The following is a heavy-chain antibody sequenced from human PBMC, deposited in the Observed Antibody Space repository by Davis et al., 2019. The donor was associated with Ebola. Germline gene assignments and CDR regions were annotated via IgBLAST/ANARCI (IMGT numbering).Heavy chain of an antibody. CDR2: INHSGST. CDR3: ASYKGYSSSWVWFDP. V-gene: IGHV4-38-2*02. J-gene: IGHJ5*02. Sequence: PSETLSLTCTVSGYSISSGYYWSWIRQPPGKGLEWIGEINHSGSTNYNPSLKSRVTISVDTSKNQFSLKLSSVTAADTAVYYCASYKGYSSSWVWFDPWGQGTLVTVSS. CDR1: GYSISSGYY. D-gene: IGHD6-13*01.